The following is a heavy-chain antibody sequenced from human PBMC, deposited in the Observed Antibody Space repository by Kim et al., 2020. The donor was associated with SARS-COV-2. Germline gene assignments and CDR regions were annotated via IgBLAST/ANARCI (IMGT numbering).Heavy chain of an antibody. V-gene: IGHV3-23*03. CDR1: GFTFSHYA. Sequence: GGSLRLSCAASGFTFSHYAMNWVRQAPGKGLEWVAVIYSGGSGTYYADPVKGRFTISRDNSKNTVFLQMNSLEVEDTAIYYCAKLGHYDSLSGYFDSWGQ. CDR2: IYSGGSGT. CDR3: AKLGHYDSLSGYFDS. D-gene: IGHD3-22*01. J-gene: IGHJ4*02.